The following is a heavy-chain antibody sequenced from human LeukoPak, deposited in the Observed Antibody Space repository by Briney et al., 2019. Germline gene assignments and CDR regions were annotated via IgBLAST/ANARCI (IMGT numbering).Heavy chain of an antibody. CDR2: IYYSGST. D-gene: IGHD1-26*01. CDR3: ARAVGATPNFDY. CDR1: GGSISSHY. Sequence: SETLSLICTVSGGSISSHYWSWIRQPPGKGLEWIGYIYYSGSTNYNPSLKSRVPISVDTSKNQFSLKLSSVTAADTAVYYCARAVGATPNFDYWGQGTLVTVSS. J-gene: IGHJ4*02. V-gene: IGHV4-59*11.